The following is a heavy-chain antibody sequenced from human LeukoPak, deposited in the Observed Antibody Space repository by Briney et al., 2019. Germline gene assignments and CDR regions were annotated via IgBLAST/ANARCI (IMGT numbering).Heavy chain of an antibody. CDR2: IYSGGNT. CDR3: ATSSSLRYYPYYYMDV. V-gene: IGHV3-53*01. Sequence: GGSLRLSCAASGFTVSSSYMSWVRQAPGKGLEWVSVIYSGGNTYYADSVKGRFTISRDNSKNTLYLQMNSLRAEDTAVYYCATSSSLRYYPYYYMDVWGKGTTVTISS. CDR1: GFTVSSSY. J-gene: IGHJ6*03. D-gene: IGHD5-12*01.